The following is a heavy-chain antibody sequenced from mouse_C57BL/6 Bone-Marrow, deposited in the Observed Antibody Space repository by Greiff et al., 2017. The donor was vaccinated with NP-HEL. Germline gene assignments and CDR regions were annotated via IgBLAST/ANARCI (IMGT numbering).Heavy chain of an antibody. D-gene: IGHD1-1*01. CDR1: GFTFSDYG. V-gene: IGHV5-17*01. J-gene: IGHJ2*01. CDR3: ATTVVDY. Sequence: EVMLVESGGGLVKPGGSLKLSCAASGFTFSDYGMHWVRQAPEKGLEWVAYISSGSSTIYYADTVKGRFTISRDNAKNTLFLQMTSLRSADTAMYYCATTVVDYWGQGTTLTVSS. CDR2: ISSGSSTI.